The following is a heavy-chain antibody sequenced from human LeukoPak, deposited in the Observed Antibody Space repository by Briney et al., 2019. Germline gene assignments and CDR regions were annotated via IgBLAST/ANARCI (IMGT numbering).Heavy chain of an antibody. CDR2: IYYSGST. J-gene: IGHJ4*02. CDR3: ARGEWALFDY. D-gene: IGHD2-8*01. CDR1: GGSISSSSYY. Sequence: PSETLSLTCTVSGGSISSSSYYWGWIRQPPGKGLEWIGSIYYSGSTNYNPSLKSRVTLSVDTSKNQFSLKLSSVTAADTAVYYCARGEWALFDYWGQGTLVTVSS. V-gene: IGHV4-39*07.